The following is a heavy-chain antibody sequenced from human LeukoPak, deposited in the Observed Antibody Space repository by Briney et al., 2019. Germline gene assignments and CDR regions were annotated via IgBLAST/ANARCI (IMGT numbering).Heavy chain of an antibody. V-gene: IGHV1-2*02. CDR2: INPNSGGT. Sequence: ASVKVSCKASGYTFTGYYMHWVRQAPGQGLEWMGWINPNSGGTNYAQKFQGRVTMTRDTSISTAYMELSRLRSDDTAVYYCARESGGNSGYDFGYWGQGTLVTVSS. J-gene: IGHJ4*02. CDR1: GYTFTGYY. CDR3: ARESGGNSGYDFGY. D-gene: IGHD5-12*01.